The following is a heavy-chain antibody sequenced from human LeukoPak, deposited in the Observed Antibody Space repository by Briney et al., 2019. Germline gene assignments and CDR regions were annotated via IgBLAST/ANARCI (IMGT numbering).Heavy chain of an antibody. D-gene: IGHD5-18*01. CDR1: GGTFSSYA. CDR2: IIPIFGTA. V-gene: IGHV1-69*05. Sequence: GASVKVSCKASGGTFSSYAISWVRQAPGQGLEWMGGIIPIFGTANYAQKFQGRVTITTDESTSTAYMELSSLRSEDTAVYYCARINSYGNKDFDYWGQGTLVTVSS. J-gene: IGHJ4*02. CDR3: ARINSYGNKDFDY.